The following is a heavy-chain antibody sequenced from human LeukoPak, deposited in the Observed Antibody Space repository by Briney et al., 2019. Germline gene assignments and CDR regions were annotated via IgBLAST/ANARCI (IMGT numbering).Heavy chain of an antibody. CDR3: ARTAACSSTSCYVPFDI. Sequence: GESLKISCKGSGYSFTSYWIGWVRQMPGKGPEWMGIIYPGDSDTRYSPSFQGQVTISADKSISTAYLQWSSLKASDTAMYYCARTAACSSTSCYVPFDIWGQGTMVTVSS. J-gene: IGHJ3*02. D-gene: IGHD2-2*01. CDR2: IYPGDSDT. V-gene: IGHV5-51*01. CDR1: GYSFTSYW.